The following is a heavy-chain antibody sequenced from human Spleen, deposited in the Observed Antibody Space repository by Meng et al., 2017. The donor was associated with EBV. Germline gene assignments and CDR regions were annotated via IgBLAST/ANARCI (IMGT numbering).Heavy chain of an antibody. CDR3: ARDSGNHGGLYYFDY. Sequence: QVKLVQPGAEVKKPGASVKVSCNASGYSFTSYGFSWVRQAPGQGLEWMGWISPYVGDTNYAQQFQGRVTMTTDTSSSTAYMELRSLRSDDTAVYYCARDSGNHGGLYYFDYWGQGTLVTAPQ. J-gene: IGHJ4*02. CDR1: GYSFTSYG. V-gene: IGHV1-18*01. CDR2: ISPYVGDT. D-gene: IGHD1-14*01.